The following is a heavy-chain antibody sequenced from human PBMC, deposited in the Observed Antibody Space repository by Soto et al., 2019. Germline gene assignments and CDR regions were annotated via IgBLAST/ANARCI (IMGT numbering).Heavy chain of an antibody. V-gene: IGHV1-18*01. D-gene: IGHD2-2*01. J-gene: IGHJ5*02. Sequence: ASVKVSCKTSGYTFSNYGITWVRQAPGQPLEWLGWISLYSDGTNYAQKIQGRVSMTTDKSTTTAYMELRSLGSDDTGVYYCARVVPGADGWFGPWGQGTLVTVS. CDR3: ARVVPGADGWFGP. CDR1: GYTFSNYG. CDR2: ISLYSDGT.